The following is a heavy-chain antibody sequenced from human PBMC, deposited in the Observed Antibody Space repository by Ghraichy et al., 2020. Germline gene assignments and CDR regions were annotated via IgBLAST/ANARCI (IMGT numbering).Heavy chain of an antibody. V-gene: IGHV3-23*01. CDR1: GFTFSTHA. D-gene: IGHD2-21*01. J-gene: IGHJ4*02. CDR3: APPLGVEGYLDY. CDR2: ISGSGDST. Sequence: GGSLRLSCAASGFTFSTHAMSWVRQAPGKGLEWVSTISGSGDSTFYADSVKGRFTISRDNSKNTLYLQMNSLRAEDTAVYYCAPPLGVEGYLDYGGQGTLVTVSS.